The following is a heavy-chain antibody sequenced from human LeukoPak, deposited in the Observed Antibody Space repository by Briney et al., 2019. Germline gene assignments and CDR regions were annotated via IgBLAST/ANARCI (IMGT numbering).Heavy chain of an antibody. CDR3: ARAGSGSSLGDFDF. D-gene: IGHD1-26*01. CDR1: GGSISNYF. Sequence: SETLSLTCTVSGGSISNYFWSWIRQTPRKGLDWIAYISASGTTRNNPSLNSRVTISLDTSRNQFSLKLTSVTAADTAVYYCARAGSGSSLGDFDFWGQGTLVTVSS. J-gene: IGHJ4*02. V-gene: IGHV4-59*01. CDR2: ISASGTT.